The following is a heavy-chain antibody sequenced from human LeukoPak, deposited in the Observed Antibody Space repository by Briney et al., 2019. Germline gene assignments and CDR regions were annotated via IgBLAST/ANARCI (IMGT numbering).Heavy chain of an antibody. CDR2: IYPGDADT. V-gene: IGHV5-51*01. J-gene: IGHJ4*02. Sequence: GESLKISCQGSGYSFTTYWIGWVRQMPGKGLEWMGIIYPGDADTRYSTSFQGQVTISADKSIRTAYLQWSSLKASDTAMYYCARREVGAAGFQFDYWGQGTLVTVSS. D-gene: IGHD6-13*01. CDR3: ARREVGAAGFQFDY. CDR1: GYSFTTYW.